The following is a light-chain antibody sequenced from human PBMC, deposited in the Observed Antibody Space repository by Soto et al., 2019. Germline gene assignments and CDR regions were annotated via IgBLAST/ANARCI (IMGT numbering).Light chain of an antibody. V-gene: IGKV3-20*01. CDR1: QSVSSGY. CDR3: QQYGSSPPIT. J-gene: IGKJ5*01. CDR2: ATS. Sequence: EIVLTQSPGALSLSPGERATLSYRASQSVSSGYLAWYQQKPGQAPRLLIFATSRRATGIPDRFSGSGSGTDFTLTISRLEPEDVAVYYCQQYGSSPPITFGQGTRLEIK.